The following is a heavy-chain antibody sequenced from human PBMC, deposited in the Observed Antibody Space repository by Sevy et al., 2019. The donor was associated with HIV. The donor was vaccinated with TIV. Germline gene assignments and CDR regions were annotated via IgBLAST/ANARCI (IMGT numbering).Heavy chain of an antibody. CDR2: ISYDGSNK. Sequence: GGSLRLSCAASGFTFSSYGMHWVRQAPGKGLEWVAVISYDGSNKYYADSVKGRFTISRDNSKNTLYLQMNSLRAEDTAVYYCAKDERWLQLGYYFDYWGQGTLVTVSS. CDR3: AKDERWLQLGYYFDY. D-gene: IGHD1-1*01. J-gene: IGHJ4*02. CDR1: GFTFSSYG. V-gene: IGHV3-30*18.